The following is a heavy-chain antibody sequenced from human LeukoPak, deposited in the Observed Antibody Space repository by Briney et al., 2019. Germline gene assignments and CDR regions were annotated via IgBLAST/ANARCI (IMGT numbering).Heavy chain of an antibody. D-gene: IGHD3-10*01. V-gene: IGHV3-30-3*01. CDR1: GFTFSSYA. CDR2: ISYDGSNK. CDR3: ATAGSGSYRNYYYYYGMDV. Sequence: GGSLRLSCAASGFTFSSYAMHWVRQAPGKGLEWVAVISYDGSNKHYADSVKGRFTISRDNSKNTLYLQMNSLRAEDTAVYYCATAGSGSYRNYYYYYGMDVWGQGTTVTVSS. J-gene: IGHJ6*02.